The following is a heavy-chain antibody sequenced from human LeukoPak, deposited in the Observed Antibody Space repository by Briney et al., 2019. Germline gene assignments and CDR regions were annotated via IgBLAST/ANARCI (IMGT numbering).Heavy chain of an antibody. D-gene: IGHD3-16*02. CDR1: GYTFTNYA. CDR3: ARAYQRLGELSLPNY. V-gene: IGHV7-4-1*02. CDR2: IHPSTGDP. Sequence: ASVKVSCKASGYTFTNYAMNWVRQAPGQGLEWMGWIHPSTGDPTYAQGFTGRFVFSLDTSVSTTYLQISSLKAEDTAVYYCARAYQRLGELSLPNYWGQGTLVTVSS. J-gene: IGHJ4*02.